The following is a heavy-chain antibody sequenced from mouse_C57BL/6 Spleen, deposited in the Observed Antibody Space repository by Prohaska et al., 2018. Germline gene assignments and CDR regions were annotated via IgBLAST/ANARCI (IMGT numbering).Heavy chain of an antibody. D-gene: IGHD2-5*01. CDR2: GYTT. CDR3: ARYYSNYWYFDV. J-gene: IGHJ1*03. V-gene: IGHV7-3*01. Sequence: GYTTEYSASVKGRFTISRDNSQSILYLQMNALRAEDSATYYCARYYSNYWYFDVWGTGTTVTVSS.